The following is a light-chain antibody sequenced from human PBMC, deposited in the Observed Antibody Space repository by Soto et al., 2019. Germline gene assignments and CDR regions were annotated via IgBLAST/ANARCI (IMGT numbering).Light chain of an antibody. Sequence: QSALTQPPFASGSPGQSVTISCTGTSSDVGGYNYVSWYQQHPGKAPKLMIYEVSKRPSGVPDRFSGSKSGNTASLTVSGLQAEDEADYYCSSYAGNYHYVFGTGTKLTVL. CDR1: SSDVGGYNY. CDR3: SSYAGNYHYV. V-gene: IGLV2-8*01. CDR2: EVS. J-gene: IGLJ1*01.